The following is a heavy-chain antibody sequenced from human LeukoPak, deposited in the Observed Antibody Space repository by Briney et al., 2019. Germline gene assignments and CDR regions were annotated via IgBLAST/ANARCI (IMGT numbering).Heavy chain of an antibody. D-gene: IGHD3-3*01. CDR3: ARDERYYDFWSGYYP. CDR2: INPNSGGT. J-gene: IGHJ5*02. V-gene: IGHV1-2*02. Sequence: VASVKVSCEASGYTFTGYYMHWVRQAPGQGLEWMGWINPNSGGTNYAQKFQGRVTMTRDTSISTAYMELSRLRSDDTAVYYCARDERYYDFWSGYYPWGQGTLVTVSS. CDR1: GYTFTGYY.